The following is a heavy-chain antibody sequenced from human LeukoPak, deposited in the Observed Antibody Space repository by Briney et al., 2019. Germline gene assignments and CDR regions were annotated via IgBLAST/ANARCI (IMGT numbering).Heavy chain of an antibody. CDR2: IIPIFGTA. V-gene: IGHV1-69*13. CDR3: AGVDTAQYYYYYGMDV. Sequence: SVKVSCKASGGTFSSYAISWVRQAPGQGLEWMGGIIPIFGTANYAQKFQGRVTITADESTSTAYMELSSLRSEDTAVYYCAGVDTAQYYYYYGMDVWGQGTTVTVSS. CDR1: GGTFSSYA. J-gene: IGHJ6*02. D-gene: IGHD5-18*01.